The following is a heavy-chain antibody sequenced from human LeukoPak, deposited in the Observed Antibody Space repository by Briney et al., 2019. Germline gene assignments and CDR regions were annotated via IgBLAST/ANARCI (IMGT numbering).Heavy chain of an antibody. CDR2: IKSKTDGGTT. V-gene: IGHV3-15*01. CDR1: GFTFSNAW. Sequence: GGSLRLSCAASGFTFSNAWMSWVRQAPGKGLEWVGRIKSKTDGGTTDYAAPVKGRFTISRDDSKNTLYLQMNSLKTEDTAVYYCTTDRGYDFWSGYSDYWGQGTLVTVSS. D-gene: IGHD3-3*01. CDR3: TTDRGYDFWSGYSDY. J-gene: IGHJ4*02.